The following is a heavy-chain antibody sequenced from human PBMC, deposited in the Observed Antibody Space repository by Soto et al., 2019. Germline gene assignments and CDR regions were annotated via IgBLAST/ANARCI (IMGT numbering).Heavy chain of an antibody. J-gene: IGHJ6*03. V-gene: IGHV3-23*01. CDR1: GFTFSSYA. D-gene: IGHD3-10*01. CDR2: ISGSGGST. Sequence: GGSLRLSCAASGFTFSSYAMSWVRQAPGKGLEWVSAISGSGGSTYYADSVKGRFTISRDNSKNTLYLQMNSLRAEDTAVYYCAKDGGFGPYYYYMDVWGKGTTVTVSS. CDR3: AKDGGFGPYYYYMDV.